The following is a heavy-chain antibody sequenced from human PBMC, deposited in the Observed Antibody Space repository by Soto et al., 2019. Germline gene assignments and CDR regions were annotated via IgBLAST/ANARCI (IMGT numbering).Heavy chain of an antibody. V-gene: IGHV4-31*03. CDR3: AKVIHCGGDCFPSYYFDY. J-gene: IGHJ4*02. CDR2: IYYSGST. Sequence: PSETLSLTCTVSGGSISSGGYYWSWIRQHPGKGLEWIGYIYYSGSTYYNPSLKSRVTISVDTSKNQFSLKLSSVTAADTAVYYCAKVIHCGGDCFPSYYFDYWGQGTLVTLSS. CDR1: GGSISSGGYY. D-gene: IGHD2-21*02.